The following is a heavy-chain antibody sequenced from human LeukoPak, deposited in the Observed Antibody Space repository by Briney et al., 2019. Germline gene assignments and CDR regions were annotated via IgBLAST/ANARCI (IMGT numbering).Heavy chain of an antibody. CDR2: LSWNGGDT. CDR3: ARRAYPYHYYMDV. J-gene: IGHJ6*03. V-gene: IGHV3-20*04. CDR1: GFTFHNFG. Sequence: RSGGSLRLSCAASGFTFHNFGMSWVRRAPGKGLEWVSSLSWNGGDTRYADSAKGRFTISRDNAKNSLYLHMNSLRAEDKALYYCARRAYPYHYYMDVWGKGTTVTVSS. D-gene: IGHD3-16*01.